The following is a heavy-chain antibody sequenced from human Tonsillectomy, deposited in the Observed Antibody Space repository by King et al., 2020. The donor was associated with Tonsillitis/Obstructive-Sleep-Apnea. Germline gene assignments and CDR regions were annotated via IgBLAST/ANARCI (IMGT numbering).Heavy chain of an antibody. CDR3: ARISCSSTSCYDFDY. J-gene: IGHJ4*02. Sequence: VTLKESGPVLVKPTETLTLTCTVSGFSLSNARMSVSWIRQPPGKALEGLSHIFSNDEKIYRISLKSRLTISKDTSKSQVVLTMTNMYPVDTATYYCARISCSSTSCYDFDYWGQGTLVTVSS. D-gene: IGHD2-2*01. CDR2: IFSNDEK. V-gene: IGHV2-26*01. CDR1: GFSLSNARMS.